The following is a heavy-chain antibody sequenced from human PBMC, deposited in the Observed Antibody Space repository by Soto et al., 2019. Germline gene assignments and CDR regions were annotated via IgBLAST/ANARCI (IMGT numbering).Heavy chain of an antibody. CDR2: INSDGSST. J-gene: IGHJ4*02. Sequence: VQLVESGGGLVQPGGSLRLSCAASGFTFGPYWMHWVRQVPGKGLVWLSRINSDGSSTNYADSVKGRFTISRDNAKSTLSLQMHSLRAEDTAVYYCASGGSGYYNYWGQGTLVTVSS. D-gene: IGHD3-22*01. V-gene: IGHV3-74*01. CDR1: GFTFGPYW. CDR3: ASGGSGYYNY.